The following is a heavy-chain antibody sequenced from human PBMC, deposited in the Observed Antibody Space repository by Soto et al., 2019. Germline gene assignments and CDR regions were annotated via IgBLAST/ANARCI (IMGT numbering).Heavy chain of an antibody. Sequence: GGSLRLSCAASGFTFSSYSMNWVRQAPGKGLEWVSYISSSSSIIYYADSVKGRFTISRDNAKNSLYLQMNSLRVEDTAVYYCARVSGGSCLDYWGQGTLVTVSS. CDR3: ARVSGGSCLDY. V-gene: IGHV3-48*01. CDR2: ISSSSSII. J-gene: IGHJ4*02. CDR1: GFTFSSYS. D-gene: IGHD2-15*01.